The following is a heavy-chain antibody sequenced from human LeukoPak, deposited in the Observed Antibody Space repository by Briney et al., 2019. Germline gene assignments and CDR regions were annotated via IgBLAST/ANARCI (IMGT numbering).Heavy chain of an antibody. J-gene: IGHJ4*02. Sequence: SETLPLTCTVSGGSISSYYWSWIRQPPGKGLEWIGEINHSGSTNYNPSLKSRVAISVDTSKNRFSLKLSSVTAADTAVYYCARGRRDRYCSSTSCSGMDYWGQGTLVTVSS. V-gene: IGHV4-34*01. CDR2: INHSGST. CDR3: ARGRRDRYCSSTSCSGMDY. CDR1: GGSISSYY. D-gene: IGHD2-2*01.